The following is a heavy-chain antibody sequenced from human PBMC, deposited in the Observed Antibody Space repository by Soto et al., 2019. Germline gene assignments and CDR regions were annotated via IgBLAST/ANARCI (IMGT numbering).Heavy chain of an antibody. CDR1: GFTVSSNY. D-gene: IGHD3-22*01. CDR2: IYSGGSA. V-gene: IGHV3-53*01. J-gene: IGHJ4*02. Sequence: GVSLRLSCAASGFTVSSNYMSWVRQAPGKGLEWVSVIYSGGSAYYAGSVKGRFTISRDNSKNTLYLQMNSLRAEDTAVYYCARASVHSSGIPLRVRWGQGTLVTVSS. CDR3: ARASVHSSGIPLRVR.